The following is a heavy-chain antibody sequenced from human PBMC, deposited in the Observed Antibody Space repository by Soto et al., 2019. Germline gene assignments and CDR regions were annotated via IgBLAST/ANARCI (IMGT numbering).Heavy chain of an antibody. CDR3: ARVNIETRGRGFDP. Sequence: QVQLVQSGAEVKKPGASVKVSCKASGYTFSGHYIDWVRQAPGQRLEWMGWVDPNRGDTNYAQNFEGRVTLTRDTSINTAYMKLTRLTSDDTAMYSCARVNIETRGRGFDPWGQGALVSVSS. V-gene: IGHV1-2*02. CDR2: VDPNRGDT. J-gene: IGHJ5*02. CDR1: GYTFSGHY. D-gene: IGHD1-26*01.